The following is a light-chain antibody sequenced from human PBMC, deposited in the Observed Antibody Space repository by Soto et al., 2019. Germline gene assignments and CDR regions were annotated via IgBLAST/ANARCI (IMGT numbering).Light chain of an antibody. Sequence: QPVLTQPPSVSGAPGQRVTISCTGSSSNIGAGYDVHWYQQLPGTAPKLLIYGNSNRPSGVPDRFSGSKSGTSASLAITGLQAEEEADYYCQSYDSSLSVYVFGTGTKLTVL. CDR3: QSYDSSLSVYV. J-gene: IGLJ1*01. V-gene: IGLV1-40*01. CDR1: SSNIGAGYD. CDR2: GNS.